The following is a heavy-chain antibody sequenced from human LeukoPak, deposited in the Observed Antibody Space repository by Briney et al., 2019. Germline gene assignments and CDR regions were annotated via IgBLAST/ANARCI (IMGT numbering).Heavy chain of an antibody. CDR1: EFTFSSYS. D-gene: IGHD4-23*01. J-gene: IGHJ4*02. Sequence: PGGSLRLSCAASEFTFSSYSMNWVRQAPGKGLEWVSYISSGSSTIYQADSVKGRFTISRDNAKNSLYLQMSSLRAEDTAVYYCARGGLGGNPAFDYWGQGTLVTVSS. CDR2: ISSGSSTI. CDR3: ARGGLGGNPAFDY. V-gene: IGHV3-48*04.